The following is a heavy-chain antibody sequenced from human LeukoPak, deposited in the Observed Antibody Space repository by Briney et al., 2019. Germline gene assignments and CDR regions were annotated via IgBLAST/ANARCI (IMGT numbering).Heavy chain of an antibody. D-gene: IGHD3-10*01. CDR2: IKQDGSEK. CDR1: GFTFSSYW. Sequence: GGSLRLSCAASGFTFSSYWMSWVRQAPGKGLDWVANIKQDGSEKYYVDSVKGRFTISRDNAKNSLYLQMNSLRAEDTAVYYCARVGDYYGSGSYYTPFDYWGQGTLVTVSS. CDR3: ARVGDYYGSGSYYTPFDY. V-gene: IGHV3-7*03. J-gene: IGHJ4*02.